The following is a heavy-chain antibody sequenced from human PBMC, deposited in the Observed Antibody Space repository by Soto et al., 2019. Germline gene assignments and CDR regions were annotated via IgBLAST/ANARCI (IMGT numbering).Heavy chain of an antibody. CDR2: MYNTGST. CDR1: GGSIRGHY. Sequence: SVTLSLTCTLCGGSIRGHYWSSIRKPSGKGLEWIGYMYNTGSTVYNPSFKSRVTISVDTSKNQFSLKLNSVTAADTAVYYCARDLWGHRGTDCNPLHVWAQGTTVTVS. CDR3: ARDLWGHRGTDCNPLHV. D-gene: IGHD2-21*02. V-gene: IGHV4-59*11. J-gene: IGHJ6*02.